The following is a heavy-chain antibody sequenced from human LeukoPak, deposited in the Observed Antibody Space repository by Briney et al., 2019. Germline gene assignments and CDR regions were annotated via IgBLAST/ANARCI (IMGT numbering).Heavy chain of an antibody. CDR2: IFYGGNT. D-gene: IGHD3-10*01. Sequence: SETLSLTCTVSGGSISGSSYYWGWIRQPPGKGLEWIGSIFYGGNTSYNPSLKSRVTISVDTSKNQFSLKVDSVTAADTAVFYCARRRSYYFDYWGQGMLVTVSS. V-gene: IGHV4-39*01. CDR1: GGSISGSSYY. J-gene: IGHJ4*02. CDR3: ARRRSYYFDY.